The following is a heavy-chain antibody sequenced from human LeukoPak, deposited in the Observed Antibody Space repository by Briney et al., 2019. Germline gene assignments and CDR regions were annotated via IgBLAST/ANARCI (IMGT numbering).Heavy chain of an antibody. CDR1: GGSFSGYY. Sequence: SETLSLTCAVYGGSFSGYYWSWIRQPPGKGLEWIGEINHSGSTNYNPSLKSRVTISVDTSKNQFSLKLSSVTAADTAVYYCATSYGSGGRYYYYYYMDVWGKGTTVTVSS. CDR3: ATSYGSGGRYYYYYYMDV. D-gene: IGHD3-10*01. J-gene: IGHJ6*03. V-gene: IGHV4-34*01. CDR2: INHSGST.